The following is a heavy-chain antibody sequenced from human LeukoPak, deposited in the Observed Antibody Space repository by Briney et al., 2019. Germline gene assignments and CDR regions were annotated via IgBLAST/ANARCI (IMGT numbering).Heavy chain of an antibody. CDR2: IYYSGST. CDR3: ASSRSSSGWSLIDY. J-gene: IGHJ4*02. Sequence: KSSETLSLTCTVSGGSINSYYWSWIRQPPGKGLEWVGYIYYSGSTNYKPSLKRRVTISAGTSKNQFSLKVSSVTAADTAVYYCASSRSSSGWSLIDYWGQGALVTVSS. D-gene: IGHD6-19*01. V-gene: IGHV4-59*01. CDR1: GGSINSYY.